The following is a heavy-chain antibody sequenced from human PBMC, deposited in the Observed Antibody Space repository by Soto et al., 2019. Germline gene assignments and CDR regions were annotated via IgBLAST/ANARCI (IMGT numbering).Heavy chain of an antibody. Sequence: SETLSLTCTVSGGSVSSGSYYRSWIRQPPGKGLEWIGYIYYSGSTNYNPSLKSRVTISVDTSKNQFSLELSSLRSEDTAVYYCARAGYSSSWYVSMDVWGQGTTVTVSS. D-gene: IGHD6-13*01. CDR2: IYYSGST. CDR1: GGSVSSGSYY. J-gene: IGHJ6*02. V-gene: IGHV4-61*01. CDR3: ARAGYSSSWYVSMDV.